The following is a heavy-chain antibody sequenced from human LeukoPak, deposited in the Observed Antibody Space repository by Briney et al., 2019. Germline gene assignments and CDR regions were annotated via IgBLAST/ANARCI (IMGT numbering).Heavy chain of an antibody. J-gene: IGHJ4*02. CDR3: ARDGQDIYDSSGSLDY. D-gene: IGHD3-22*01. CDR2: IIPILNIV. Sequence: ASVKVSCKASGGTFSSYAISWVRQAPGQGLEWMGRIIPILNIVNYAQKFQGRVTITADKSTSTAYMELSSLRSEDTAVYYCARDGQDIYDSSGSLDYWGQGTLVTVSS. CDR1: GGTFSSYA. V-gene: IGHV1-69*04.